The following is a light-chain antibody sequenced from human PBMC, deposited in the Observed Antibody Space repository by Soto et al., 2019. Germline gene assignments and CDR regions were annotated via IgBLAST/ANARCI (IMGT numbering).Light chain of an antibody. CDR3: QQRSSWRVT. J-gene: IGKJ4*01. CDR2: DAS. CDR1: QSVSTF. V-gene: IGKV3-11*01. Sequence: EIVLTQFPATLSLSPGERDTLSCRASQSVSTFLAWYQQKPGQAPRLVVYDASKRATGIPARFSGSGSGTAFTLTISSLEPEDFAGYYCQQRSSWRVTFGGGTKVEIK.